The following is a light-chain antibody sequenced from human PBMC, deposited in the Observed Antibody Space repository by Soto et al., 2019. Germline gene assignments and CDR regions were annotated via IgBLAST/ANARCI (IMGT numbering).Light chain of an antibody. CDR3: QQRSNWPPVT. CDR1: QNIYSN. V-gene: IGKV3-15*01. Sequence: IVMTQSPATLSVSPGERATLSCRASQNIYSNIAWYQQRPGQAPRLLIYRASTRAPGVPARFSGSGSGTEFTLTISSLQSEDFAVYYCQQRSNWPPVTFGGGTKVDIK. CDR2: RAS. J-gene: IGKJ4*01.